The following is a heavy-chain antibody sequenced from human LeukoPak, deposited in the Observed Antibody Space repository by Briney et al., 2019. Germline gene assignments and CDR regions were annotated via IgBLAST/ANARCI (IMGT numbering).Heavy chain of an antibody. CDR2: IWYDGSNK. V-gene: IGHV3-33*01. D-gene: IGHD3-3*01. J-gene: IGHJ5*02. CDR3: ARQYYDFWSGYHMGWFDP. CDR1: GFTFSSYG. Sequence: PGGSLRLSCAASGFTFSSYGMHWVRQAPGRGLEWVAVIWYDGSNKYYADSVKGRFTISRDNSKNTLYLQMNSLRAEDTAVYYCARQYYDFWSGYHMGWFDPWGQGTLVTVSS.